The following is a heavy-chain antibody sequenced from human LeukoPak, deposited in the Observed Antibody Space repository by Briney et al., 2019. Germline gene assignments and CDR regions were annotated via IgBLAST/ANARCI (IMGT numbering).Heavy chain of an antibody. J-gene: IGHJ4*02. CDR3: SSFMTTVTIPDY. V-gene: IGHV3-21*01. CDR1: RFTFTSYS. Sequence: GSLRLSSAASRFTFTSYSMNWARPAPRKRLEWLSSITSSGSHMYYTDSVKGRFTISRDNAKSSLYLQMNSLSAEDTAVYYCSSFMTTVTIPDYWGQGTLVTVSS. CDR2: ITSSGSHM. D-gene: IGHD4-17*01.